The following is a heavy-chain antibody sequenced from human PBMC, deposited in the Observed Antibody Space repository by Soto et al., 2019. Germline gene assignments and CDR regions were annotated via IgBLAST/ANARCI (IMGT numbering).Heavy chain of an antibody. J-gene: IGHJ6*02. V-gene: IGHV1-8*01. Sequence: QVQLVQSGAEVKKHGASVKVSCKASGYTFTSYDINWVRQATGQGLEWMGWMNPNSGNTGYAQKSQGSVPMARNTSISTAYMELSSLRSEDTAVYYCARERTGTTSMDVWGQGTTVTVSS. CDR3: ARERTGTTSMDV. D-gene: IGHD1-1*01. CDR2: MNPNSGNT. CDR1: GYTFTSYD.